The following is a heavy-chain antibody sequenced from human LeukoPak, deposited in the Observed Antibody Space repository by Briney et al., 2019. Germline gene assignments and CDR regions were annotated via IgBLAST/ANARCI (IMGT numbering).Heavy chain of an antibody. V-gene: IGHV4-39*07. CDR2: IYYSGST. CDR1: GGSISSSIYY. D-gene: IGHD5-24*01. CDR3: ARGFAEMATSHTHFDY. J-gene: IGHJ4*03. Sequence: SETLSLTCTVSGGSISSSIYYWGWIRQPPGKGLEWIGIIYYSGSTYYNPSLKSRVTISVDTSKNQFSLKLSSVTAADTAVYYCARGFAEMATSHTHFDYWGKGTTVTVSS.